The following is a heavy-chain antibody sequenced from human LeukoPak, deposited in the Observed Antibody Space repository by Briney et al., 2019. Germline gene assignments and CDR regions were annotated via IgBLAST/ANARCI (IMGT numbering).Heavy chain of an antibody. J-gene: IGHJ5*02. CDR1: GFTFSTYA. Sequence: GGSLRLSCAASGFTFSTYAMSWVGEAPGKGLEWVSAINGRGDNTYYADFVKGRFTISRDNSKSTVFLQMNSLRTEDTAVYYCAKDRVSPGFNLFDPWGQGTLVTVSS. D-gene: IGHD3-16*01. CDR2: INGRGDNT. CDR3: AKDRVSPGFNLFDP. V-gene: IGHV3-23*01.